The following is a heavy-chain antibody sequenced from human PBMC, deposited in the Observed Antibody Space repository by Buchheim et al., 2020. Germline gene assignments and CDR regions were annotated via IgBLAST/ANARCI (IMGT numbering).Heavy chain of an antibody. Sequence: QLQLQESGPGLVKPSETLSLTCTVSGGSISSSSYYWGWIRQPPGKGLEWIGSIYYSGSTYYNPSLKSRVTISVDTSKNQFSLKLSSVTAADTAVYYCARLGYCTGGVCRYFDYWGQGTL. CDR2: IYYSGST. J-gene: IGHJ4*02. CDR3: ARLGYCTGGVCRYFDY. D-gene: IGHD2-8*02. CDR1: GGSISSSSYY. V-gene: IGHV4-39*01.